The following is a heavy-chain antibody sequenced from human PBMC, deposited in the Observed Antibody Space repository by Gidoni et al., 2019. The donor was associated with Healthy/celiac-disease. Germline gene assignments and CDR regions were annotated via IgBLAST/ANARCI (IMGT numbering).Heavy chain of an antibody. V-gene: IGHV3-73*02. CDR1: GFTFSGSA. CDR3: TRHSYLNWFDP. Sequence: EVQLVESGGGLVQPGGSLKLSGAASGFTFSGSAMQWVRQASGNGLEWVGRIRSKANSYATAYAASVKGRFTISRDDSKNTAYLQMNSLKTEDTAVYYCTRHSYLNWFDPWGQGTLVTVSS. CDR2: IRSKANSYAT. J-gene: IGHJ5*02.